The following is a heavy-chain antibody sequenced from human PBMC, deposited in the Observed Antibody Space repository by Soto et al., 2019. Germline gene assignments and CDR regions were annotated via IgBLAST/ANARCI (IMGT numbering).Heavy chain of an antibody. Sequence: EVQLVESGGGLVKPGGSLRLSCAASGFTFNTYDMNWVRQAPGKGLEWVSSITTSSAYIYYADSLKGRITISRDNAKNSLFLQMNILRAEDTAVYYCVMSGTARLLRHSWFDTWGQGTLVTVSS. D-gene: IGHD2-21*01. J-gene: IGHJ5*02. CDR2: ITTSSAYI. CDR1: GFTFNTYD. CDR3: VMSGTARLLRHSWFDT. V-gene: IGHV3-21*01.